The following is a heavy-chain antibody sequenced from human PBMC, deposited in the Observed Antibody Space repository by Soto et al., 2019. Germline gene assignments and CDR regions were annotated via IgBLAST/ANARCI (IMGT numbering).Heavy chain of an antibody. CDR3: AKDQDPLRLYMDV. J-gene: IGHJ6*02. V-gene: IGHV3-66*01. D-gene: IGHD3-3*01. CDR1: GFTVSTNY. Sequence: GGSLRLSCAASGFTVSTNYMTWVRQAPGKGLEWVSVIYSDGPTFYADSVKGRFTTSRDSSNNTLYLQMNSLRAEDTAVYYCAKDQDPLRLYMDVWGQGTTVTVSS. CDR2: IYSDGPT.